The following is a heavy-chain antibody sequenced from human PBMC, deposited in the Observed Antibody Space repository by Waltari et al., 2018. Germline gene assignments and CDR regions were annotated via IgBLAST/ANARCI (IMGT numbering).Heavy chain of an antibody. CDR1: GYTFTSYG. Sequence: QVQLVQSGAEVKKPGASVKVSCKASGYTFTSYGISWVRQAPGQGLEWMGWISAYNGNTNYAQKLQGRVTMTTDTSTSTAYMELRSLRSDDTAVYYCARDWKSLRSPPSYYYYYMDVWGKGTTVTVSS. CDR2: ISAYNGNT. D-gene: IGHD1-1*01. CDR3: ARDWKSLRSPPSYYYYYMDV. J-gene: IGHJ6*03. V-gene: IGHV1-18*01.